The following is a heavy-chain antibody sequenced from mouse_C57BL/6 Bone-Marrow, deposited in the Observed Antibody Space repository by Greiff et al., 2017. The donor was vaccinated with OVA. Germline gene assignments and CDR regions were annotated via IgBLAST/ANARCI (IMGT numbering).Heavy chain of an antibody. D-gene: IGHD1-1*01. V-gene: IGHV1-9*01. Sequence: VQLQQSGAELMKPGASVKLSCKATGYTFTGYWIEWVKQRPGHGLEWIGEILPGSGSTNYNEKFKGKATFTADTSSNPAYMQLSSLTTENSAIEYCARDGYDNGSSPFFDYWGQGTTLTVSS. CDR1: GYTFTGYW. CDR3: ARDGYDNGSSPFFDY. J-gene: IGHJ2*01. CDR2: ILPGSGST.